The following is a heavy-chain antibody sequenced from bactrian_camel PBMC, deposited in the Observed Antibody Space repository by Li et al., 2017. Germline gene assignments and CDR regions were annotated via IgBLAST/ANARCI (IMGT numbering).Heavy chain of an antibody. CDR1: GYRYNSYC. CDR2: IYNTGGRST. D-gene: IGHD3*01. CDR3: AVRAASTRYQYCDFDSLYRATY. Sequence: DVQLVESGGGSVQAGGSLRLSCKLSGYRYNSYCMGWFRQAPGKEREGVAVIYNTGGRSTSYADSVKGRFIISQDNAKSTVYLEMNSLKPEDTAMYYCAVRAASTRYQYCDFDSLYRATYWGQGTQVTVS. J-gene: IGHJ4*01. V-gene: IGHV3S40*01.